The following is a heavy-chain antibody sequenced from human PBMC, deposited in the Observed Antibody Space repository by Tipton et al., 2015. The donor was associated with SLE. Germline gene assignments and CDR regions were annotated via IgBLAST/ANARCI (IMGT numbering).Heavy chain of an antibody. V-gene: IGHV4-59*08. CDR1: DDSITTDY. CDR2: VFYSGST. CDR3: ARHEDGGYFKY. J-gene: IGHJ4*02. Sequence: TLSLTCTVSDDSITTDYWTWIRQPPGKGLEWIGYVFYSGSTNYSPSLKSRVTTSVDTSKNQFSLKLSSVTAADTAVYYCARHEDGGYFKYWGQGTLVTVSS.